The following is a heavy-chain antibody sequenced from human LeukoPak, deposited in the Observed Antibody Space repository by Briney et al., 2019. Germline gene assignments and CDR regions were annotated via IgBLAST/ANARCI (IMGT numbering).Heavy chain of an antibody. CDR3: ARERDDYYFDY. D-gene: IGHD3-3*01. CDR1: GFTFSGYE. V-gene: IGHV3-48*03. J-gene: IGHJ4*02. Sequence: GGSLRLSCAASGFTFSGYEMNWVRQAPGKGLEWVSYISRSGTNISYADSVRGRLTITRDNAKNSLYLQMNSLRAEDTAVYYCARERDDYYFDYWGQGTLVTVSS. CDR2: ISRSGTNI.